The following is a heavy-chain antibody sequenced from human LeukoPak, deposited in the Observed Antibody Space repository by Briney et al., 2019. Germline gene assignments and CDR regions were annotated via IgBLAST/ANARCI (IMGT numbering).Heavy chain of an antibody. V-gene: IGHV3-23*01. CDR1: GFTFSSYG. Sequence: GALRLSCAASGFTFSSYGMSWVRQAPGKGLEWVSAISGSGGSTYYADSVKGRFTISRDNSKNTLYLQMNSLRAEDTAVYYCAKFRGLYYGSGSYPAELDYWGQGTLVTVSS. CDR3: AKFRGLYYGSGSYPAELDY. J-gene: IGHJ4*02. D-gene: IGHD3-10*01. CDR2: ISGSGGST.